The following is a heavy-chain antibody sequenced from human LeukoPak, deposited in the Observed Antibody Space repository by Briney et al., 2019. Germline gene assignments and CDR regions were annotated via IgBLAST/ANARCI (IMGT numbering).Heavy chain of an antibody. D-gene: IGHD3-10*01. CDR3: ARDFYGSGSYCDY. CDR1: GFTFSSYS. CDR2: ISSSTSYI. Sequence: GGSLRLSCAASGFTFSSYSMNWVRQAPGKGLEWVSSISSSTSYIYYADSVKGRFTISRDNAKNSLYLQMNSLRTEDTAVYYCARDFYGSGSYCDYWGQGTLVTVSS. V-gene: IGHV3-21*01. J-gene: IGHJ4*02.